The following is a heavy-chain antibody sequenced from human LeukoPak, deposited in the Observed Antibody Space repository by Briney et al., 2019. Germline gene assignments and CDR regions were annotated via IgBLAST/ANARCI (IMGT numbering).Heavy chain of an antibody. CDR3: ARDLGYCSGGSCYSLYYFDY. V-gene: IGHV3-23*01. J-gene: IGHJ4*02. D-gene: IGHD2-15*01. CDR2: ISGSGDST. Sequence: PGGSLRLSCAVSGFTFSSYSMSWVRQAPGKGLEWVSAISGSGDSTYYADSVKGRFTISRDNAKNSLYLQMNSLRAEDTAVYYCARDLGYCSGGSCYSLYYFDYWGQGTLVTVSS. CDR1: GFTFSSYS.